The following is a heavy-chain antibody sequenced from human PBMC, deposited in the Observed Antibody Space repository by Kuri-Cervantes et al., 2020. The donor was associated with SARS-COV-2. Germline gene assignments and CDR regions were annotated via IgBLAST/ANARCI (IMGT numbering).Heavy chain of an antibody. V-gene: IGHV1-3*01. Sequence: GGSLRLSCKASGYTFTSYAIHWVRQAPGQRLEWMGWISVGNGNTRYSQKFQGRITITRDTSASTAYMELSSLRSEDTAVYYCAREGYSYDSTGYYSYWGQGTLVTVSS. D-gene: IGHD3-22*01. CDR2: ISVGNGNT. CDR1: GYTFTSYA. J-gene: IGHJ4*02. CDR3: AREGYSYDSTGYYSY.